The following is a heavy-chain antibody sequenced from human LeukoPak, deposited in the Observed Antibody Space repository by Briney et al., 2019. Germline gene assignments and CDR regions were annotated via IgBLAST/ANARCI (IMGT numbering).Heavy chain of an antibody. CDR3: SQMGYYYDSSGGKYYFDY. V-gene: IGHV1-2*02. CDR2: INPNSGGT. J-gene: IGHJ4*02. Sequence: GASVKVSCKASGYTFTGYYMHWVRQAPGQGLEWMGWINPNSGGTNYAQKFQGRVTMTRNTSISTAYMELSSLRSEDTAVYYCSQMGYYYDSSGGKYYFDYWGQGTLVTVSS. CDR1: GYTFTGYY. D-gene: IGHD3-22*01.